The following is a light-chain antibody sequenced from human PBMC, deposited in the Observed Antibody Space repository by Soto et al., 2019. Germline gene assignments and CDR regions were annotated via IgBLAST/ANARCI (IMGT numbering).Light chain of an antibody. J-gene: IGKJ3*01. CDR1: QSISSY. V-gene: IGKV3-11*01. Sequence: EVVLTQSPSTLSLSPGERATLSCRASQSISSYLAWFQQKPGQAPRLLIYDASNRATGIPARFSGSGSGTDFNLTISSLEPEHFEFSYCQHRTNWPPGVSFGPGTTVDIK. CDR3: QHRTNWPPGVS. CDR2: DAS.